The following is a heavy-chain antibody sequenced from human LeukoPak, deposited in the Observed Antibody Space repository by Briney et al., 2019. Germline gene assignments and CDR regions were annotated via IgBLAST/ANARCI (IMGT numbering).Heavy chain of an antibody. D-gene: IGHD5-18*01. CDR3: AKATGHSYGDPVDAFDI. J-gene: IGHJ3*02. V-gene: IGHV3-9*01. CDR1: GFTFDDYA. Sequence: GGSLRLSCAASGFTFDDYAMHWVRQAPGKGLEWVSGISWNSGSIGYADSVKGRFTISRGNAKNSLYLQMNSLRAEDTALYYCAKATGHSYGDPVDAFDIWGQGTMVTVSS. CDR2: ISWNSGSI.